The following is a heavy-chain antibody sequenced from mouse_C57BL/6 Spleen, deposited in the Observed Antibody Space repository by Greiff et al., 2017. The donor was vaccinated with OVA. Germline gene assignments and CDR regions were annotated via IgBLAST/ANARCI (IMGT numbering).Heavy chain of an antibody. V-gene: IGHV2-6-1*01. CDR2: IWSDGST. J-gene: IGHJ4*01. D-gene: IGHD1-1*01. CDR3: ARHGIYYYGSSLGYAMDY. Sequence: QVQLQQSGPGLVAPSQSLSITCTVSGFSLTSYGVHWVRQPPGKGLEWLVVIWSDGSTTYNSALKSRLSISKDNSKSQVFLKMNSLQTDDTAMYYCARHGIYYYGSSLGYAMDYWGQGTSVTVSS. CDR1: GFSLTSYG.